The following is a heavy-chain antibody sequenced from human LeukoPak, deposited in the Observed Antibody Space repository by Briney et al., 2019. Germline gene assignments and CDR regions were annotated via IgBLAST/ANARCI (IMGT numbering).Heavy chain of an antibody. CDR1: GFIFSNSA. CDR3: ARDVWDY. Sequence: PGGSLRLSCAASGFIFSNSAMHWVRQAPGKGLEWVAVISYDGRNKYYADSVKGRFTISRDNSKNTLYLQMNSLRAEDTAVYYCARDVWDYWGQGTLVTVSS. CDR2: ISYDGRNK. J-gene: IGHJ4*02. V-gene: IGHV3-30*04. D-gene: IGHD3-16*01.